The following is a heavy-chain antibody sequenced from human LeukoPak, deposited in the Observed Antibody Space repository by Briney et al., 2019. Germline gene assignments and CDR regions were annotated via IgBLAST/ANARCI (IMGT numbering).Heavy chain of an antibody. V-gene: IGHV3-30*02. CDR1: GFTFSSYG. D-gene: IGHD3-10*01. CDR3: AAYYYGSGSRTPDY. CDR2: IRYDGSNK. J-gene: IGHJ4*02. Sequence: GGSLRLSCAASGFTFSSYGMHWVRQAQGKGLEWVAYIRYDGSNKYYADSVKGRFTISRDNSKNTLYLQMNSLRAEDTAVYYCAAYYYGSGSRTPDYWGQGTRVIVSS.